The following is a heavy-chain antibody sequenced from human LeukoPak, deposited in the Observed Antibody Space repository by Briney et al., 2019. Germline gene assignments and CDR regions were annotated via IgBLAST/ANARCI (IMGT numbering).Heavy chain of an antibody. V-gene: IGHV3-48*01. Sequence: GGSLRLSCAAPGFTFSSYSMNWVRQAPGKGLEWVSYISSSSSTIYYADSVKGRFTVSRDNAKNSLYLQMNSLRAEDTAIYYCARGLHSRLYDSSVYYPYWGQGTLVTVSS. J-gene: IGHJ4*02. D-gene: IGHD3-22*01. CDR2: ISSSSSTI. CDR1: GFTFSSYS. CDR3: ARGLHSRLYDSSVYYPY.